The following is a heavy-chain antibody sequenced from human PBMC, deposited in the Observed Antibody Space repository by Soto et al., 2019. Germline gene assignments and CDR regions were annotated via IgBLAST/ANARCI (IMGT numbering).Heavy chain of an antibody. J-gene: IGHJ5*02. Sequence: GESLKISCRTSGYKFTSSWIAWGREMPCKGREWMGIIFPSDSDTRYSPSFQGQVTISAARSTSTVFLQWASLKASDTAVYFCSRKDKSGYFNWFDPWGQGTLVTVSS. D-gene: IGHD3-22*01. CDR3: SRKDKSGYFNWFDP. CDR2: IFPSDSDT. CDR1: GYKFTSSW. V-gene: IGHV5-51*01.